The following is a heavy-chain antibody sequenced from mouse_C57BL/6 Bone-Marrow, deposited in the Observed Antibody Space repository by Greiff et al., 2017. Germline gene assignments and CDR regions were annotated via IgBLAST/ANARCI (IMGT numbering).Heavy chain of an antibody. V-gene: IGHV1-81*01. J-gene: IGHJ3*01. CDR1: GYTFTSYG. D-gene: IGHD5-5*01. CDR3: ARLNDYPAY. CDR2: IYPRSGNT. Sequence: VQLQESGAELARPGASVKLSCKASGYTFTSYGISWVKQRTGQGLEWIGEIYPRSGNTYYNEKFKGKATLTADKSSSTAYMELRSLTSEDSAVYFCARLNDYPAYWGQGTLVTVSA.